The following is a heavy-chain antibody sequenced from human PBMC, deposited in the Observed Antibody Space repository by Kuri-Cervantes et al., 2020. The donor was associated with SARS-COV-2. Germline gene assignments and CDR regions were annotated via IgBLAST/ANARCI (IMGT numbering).Heavy chain of an antibody. V-gene: IGHV3-48*02. J-gene: IGHJ6*02. CDR2: ISSSSSTI. CDR1: GFTFSSYS. CDR3: ARGYCSSTSCPPYYYYGMDV. D-gene: IGHD2-2*01. Sequence: GESLKISFAASGFTFSSYSMNWVRQAPGKGLEWVSYISSSSSTIYYADSVKGRFTISRDNAKNSLYLQMNSLRDEDTAVYYCARGYCSSTSCPPYYYYGMDVWGQGTTVTVSS.